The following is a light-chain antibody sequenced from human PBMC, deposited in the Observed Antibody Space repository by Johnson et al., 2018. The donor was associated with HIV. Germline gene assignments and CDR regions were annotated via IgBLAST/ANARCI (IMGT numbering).Light chain of an antibody. V-gene: IGLV1-51*01. J-gene: IGLJ1*01. Sequence: QSVLTQPPSVSAAPGQRVTISCSGSSSNIGDNFVSWYQQFPGAAPKLLVYDRNKRPSGIPDRFSGSKSGTSATLGITGLQTGDEADYYCGTWDSSLSAGGVFGTGTKVTVL. CDR1: SSNIGDNF. CDR2: DRN. CDR3: GTWDSSLSAGGV.